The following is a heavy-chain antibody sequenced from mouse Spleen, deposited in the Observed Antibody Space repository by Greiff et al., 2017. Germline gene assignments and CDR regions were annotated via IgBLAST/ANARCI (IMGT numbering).Heavy chain of an antibody. CDR3: ARPDSSGYGGFAY. D-gene: IGHD3-2*01. J-gene: IGHJ3*01. CDR1: GYTFTSYW. V-gene: IGHV1-55*01. Sequence: QVQLQQPGAELVKPGASVKMSCKASGYTFTSYWITWVKQRPGQGLEWIGDIYPGSGSTNYNEKFKSKATLTVDTSSSTAYMQLSSLTSEDSAVYYCARPDSSGYGGFAYWGQGTLVTVSA. CDR2: IYPGSGST.